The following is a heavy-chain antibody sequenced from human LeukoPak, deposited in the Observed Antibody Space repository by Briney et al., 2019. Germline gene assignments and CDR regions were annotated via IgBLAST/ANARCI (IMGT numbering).Heavy chain of an antibody. Sequence: SETLSLTCTVSGGSISSYYWSWIRQPAGKGLEWIGRIYTSGSTNYNPSLKSRVTMSVDTSKNRFSLKLSSVTAADTAVYYCARAKDIVVVPAAGEAYYYYYMDVWRKGTTVTVSS. CDR3: ARAKDIVVVPAAGEAYYYYYMDV. CDR1: GGSISSYY. V-gene: IGHV4-4*07. CDR2: IYTSGST. J-gene: IGHJ6*03. D-gene: IGHD2-2*01.